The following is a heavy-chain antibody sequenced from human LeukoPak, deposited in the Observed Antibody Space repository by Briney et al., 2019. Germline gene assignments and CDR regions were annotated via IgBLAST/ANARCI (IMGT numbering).Heavy chain of an antibody. V-gene: IGHV3-23*01. Sequence: AGGSLRLSCAASGFTFSNYAMNWVRQAPGKGLEWVSAISGSSDSTYNVDSVKGRFTISRDNPKNTLYLQMNSLRAEDTAVYYCAKDRSYSYGEIDYWGQGTLVTVSS. J-gene: IGHJ4*02. D-gene: IGHD5-18*01. CDR2: ISGSSDST. CDR3: AKDRSYSYGEIDY. CDR1: GFTFSNYA.